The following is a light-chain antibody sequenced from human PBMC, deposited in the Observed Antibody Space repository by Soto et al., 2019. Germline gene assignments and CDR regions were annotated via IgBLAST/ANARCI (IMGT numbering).Light chain of an antibody. CDR1: HSVGSD. J-gene: IGKJ5*01. V-gene: IGKV3-11*01. CDR3: QQRNNLVT. CDR2: DAS. Sequence: EVVLTQSPATLSLSPGERATLSCRATHSVGSDLAWYQHKPGQAPRLLIYDASNRATGIPARFSGSGSGTDFTLTISSLEPGDFAVYHCQQRNNLVTFGQGTRLEIK.